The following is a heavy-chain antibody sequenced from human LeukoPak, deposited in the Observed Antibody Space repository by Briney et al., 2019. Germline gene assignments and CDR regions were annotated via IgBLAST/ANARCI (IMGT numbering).Heavy chain of an antibody. CDR3: AREYRHSSSWKYPRPWYYFDY. D-gene: IGHD6-13*01. J-gene: IGHJ4*02. Sequence: ASVKVSCKASGYTFTSYGISWVRQAPGQGLEWMGWISAYNGNTNYAQKLQGRVTMTTDTSTSTAYMELRSLRSDDTAVYYCAREYRHSSSWKYPRPWYYFDYWGRGTLVTVSS. CDR1: GYTFTSYG. V-gene: IGHV1-18*01. CDR2: ISAYNGNT.